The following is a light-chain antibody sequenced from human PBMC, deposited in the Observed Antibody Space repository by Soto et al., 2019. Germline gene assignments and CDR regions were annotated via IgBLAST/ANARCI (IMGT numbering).Light chain of an antibody. CDR3: AAWDDNFSTYV. CDR2: DNS. V-gene: IGLV1-40*01. J-gene: IGLJ1*01. CDR1: SSNIGAGYD. Sequence: QSVLTQPPSVSGAPGQRVTISCTGSSSNIGAGYDVHWYQQLPGTAPKLLIYDNSNRPSGVPDRFSGSKSGTSASLAITGLQAEDEADYYCAAWDDNFSTYVFGSGTKVTVL.